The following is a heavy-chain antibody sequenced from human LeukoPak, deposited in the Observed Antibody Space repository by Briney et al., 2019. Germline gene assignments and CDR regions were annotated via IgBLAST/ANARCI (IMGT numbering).Heavy chain of an antibody. CDR2: IDYSGKT. Sequence: SETLSLTCTVSGSSIGSSRFYWGWLRQPPGKGLEWTGSIDYSGKTFYNPSLKSRVTISVDTSKNQFSLKLSSVTAADTAVYYCARHCSDGSCYEYWGQGTLVTVSS. V-gene: IGHV4-39*01. D-gene: IGHD2-15*01. CDR3: ARHCSDGSCYEY. J-gene: IGHJ4*02. CDR1: GSSIGSSRFY.